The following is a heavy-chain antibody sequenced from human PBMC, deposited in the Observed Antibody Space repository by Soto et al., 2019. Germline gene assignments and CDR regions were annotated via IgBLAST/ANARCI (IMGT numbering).Heavy chain of an antibody. J-gene: IGHJ6*02. V-gene: IGHV3-30*18. D-gene: IGHD6-19*01. CDR3: AKDRGSGCNSYGLDA. CDR2: ISSDGNNK. CDR1: GFTFSNYG. Sequence: QVQLVESGGGVVQPGRSLRFSCAASGFTFSNYGMHWVRQAPGKGLEWVAVISSDGNNKYYVDSVKGRFTISRDNSKNTMYLQMTSLRVEDTAVYYCAKDRGSGCNSYGLDAWGQGPTVTVSS.